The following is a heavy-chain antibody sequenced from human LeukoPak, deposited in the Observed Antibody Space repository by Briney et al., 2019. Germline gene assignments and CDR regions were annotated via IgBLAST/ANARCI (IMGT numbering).Heavy chain of an antibody. J-gene: IGHJ4*02. CDR1: GYTFTGYY. V-gene: IGHV1-2*06. CDR2: INPNSGGT. D-gene: IGHD3-9*01. Sequence: ASVKVSCKASGYTFTGYYMHWVRQAPGQGLEWMGRINPNSGGTNYAQKFQGRVTMTRDTSISTAYMELSRLRSDDTAVYYCAKPAAAYDILTGYFLSAYYFDYWGQGTLVTVSS. CDR3: AKPAAAYDILTGYFLSAYYFDY.